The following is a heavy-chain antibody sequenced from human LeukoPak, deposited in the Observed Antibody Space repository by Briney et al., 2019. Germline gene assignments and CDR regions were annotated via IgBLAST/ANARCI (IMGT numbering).Heavy chain of an antibody. CDR1: GYTFTGYY. V-gene: IGHV1-2*02. Sequence: GASVKVSCKASGYTFTGYYIHWVRQAPGQGLEWLGWINPDSGGTDYAQKFRGRVTITRDTSISTAYMELSRLTSDDTAVYYCARSGGYCVGTTCYSLFNWFDPWGQGALVTVSS. CDR2: INPDSGGT. CDR3: ARSGGYCVGTTCYSLFNWFDP. J-gene: IGHJ5*02. D-gene: IGHD2-15*01.